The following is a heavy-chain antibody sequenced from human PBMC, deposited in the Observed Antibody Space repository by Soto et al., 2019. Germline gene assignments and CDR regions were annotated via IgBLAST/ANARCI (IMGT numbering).Heavy chain of an antibody. D-gene: IGHD5-12*01. V-gene: IGHV3-11*05. CDR3: ARSLRGYSGYSGY. CDR2: ISSSGSDT. CDR1: GFTFSDYY. Sequence: QVQLVESGGGLVKPGGCLRLSCAASGFTFSDYYMSWIRQAPGKGLEWVSYISSSGSDTNYADSVKGRFTVSRDNAKNSLYRQMNSLRAEDTAVYYCARSLRGYSGYSGYWCQGTLVTVSS. J-gene: IGHJ4*02.